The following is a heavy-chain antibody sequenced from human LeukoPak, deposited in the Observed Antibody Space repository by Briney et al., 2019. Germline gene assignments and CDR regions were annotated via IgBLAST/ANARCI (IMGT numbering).Heavy chain of an antibody. Sequence: PSETLSLTCTVSGGSISSSSYYWGWIRQPPGKGLEWIGSIYYSGSTYYNPSLKSRVTISVDTSKNQFSLKLSSVTAADTAVYYCADHRGYYYDSSGSWWFDPWGQGTLVTVSS. J-gene: IGHJ5*02. D-gene: IGHD3-22*01. V-gene: IGHV4-39*01. CDR1: GGSISSSSYY. CDR2: IYYSGST. CDR3: ADHRGYYYDSSGSWWFDP.